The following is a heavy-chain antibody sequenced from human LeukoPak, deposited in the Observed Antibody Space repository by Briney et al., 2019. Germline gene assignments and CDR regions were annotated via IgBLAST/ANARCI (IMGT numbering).Heavy chain of an antibody. D-gene: IGHD6-13*01. CDR1: GFTFYDYA. Sequence: GGSLRLSCAASGFTFYDYAMHWVRHAPGEGLEWVSLISWDGGSTHYADSVKGRFTISRDNNKNSLYLQMNSLRAEDTALYYCAKDRVAAAGIRYYFDYWGQGTLVTVSS. CDR2: ISWDGGST. CDR3: AKDRVAAAGIRYYFDY. V-gene: IGHV3-43D*03. J-gene: IGHJ4*02.